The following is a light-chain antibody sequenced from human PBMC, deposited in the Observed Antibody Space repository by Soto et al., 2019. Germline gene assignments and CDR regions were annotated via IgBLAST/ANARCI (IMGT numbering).Light chain of an antibody. Sequence: QSVLTQPASVSGSPGQSITISCGGTSSDVGAYIYVSWYQQFPGKAPKLILYEVNNRPSGVSNRFSGSKSGTTASLTIPGLQPEDEADYYCSAYSDIDTKVFGTGTNVTAL. CDR2: EVN. V-gene: IGLV2-14*03. CDR3: SAYSDIDTKV. J-gene: IGLJ1*01. CDR1: SSDVGAYIY.